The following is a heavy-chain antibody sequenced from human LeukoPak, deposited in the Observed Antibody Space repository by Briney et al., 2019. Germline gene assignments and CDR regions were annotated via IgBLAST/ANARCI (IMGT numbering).Heavy chain of an antibody. J-gene: IGHJ3*02. D-gene: IGHD7-27*01. V-gene: IGHV1-18*04. CDR1: GYTFTSYY. CDR2: ISTFTGNT. CDR3: ARGVWGDAFDI. Sequence: ASVKVSCKASGYTFTSYYMHWVRQAPGQGLEWMGWISTFTGNTNYAQKFQDRVTMTTDTSTSTAYMELRSLRSDDTAMYYCARGVWGDAFDIWGQGTTVTVSS.